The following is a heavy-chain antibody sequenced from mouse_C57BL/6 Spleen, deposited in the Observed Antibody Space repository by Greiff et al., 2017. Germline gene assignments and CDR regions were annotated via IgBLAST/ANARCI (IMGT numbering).Heavy chain of an antibody. CDR1: GYAFSSSW. Sequence: QVHVKQSGPELVKPGASVKISCKASGYAFSSSWMNWVKQRPGKGLEWIGRIYPGDGDTNYNGKFKGKATLTADKSSSTAYMQLSSLTSEDAAVYFCARGGGYGSGYGFAYWGQGTLVTVSA. CDR3: ARGGGYGSGYGFAY. J-gene: IGHJ3*01. D-gene: IGHD1-1*01. V-gene: IGHV1-82*01. CDR2: IYPGDGDT.